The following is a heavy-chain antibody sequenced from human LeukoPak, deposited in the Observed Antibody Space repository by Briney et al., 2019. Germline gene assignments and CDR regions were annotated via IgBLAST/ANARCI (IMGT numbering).Heavy chain of an antibody. CDR3: ARQEYYDSSGPADY. D-gene: IGHD3-22*01. CDR1: GXSFTSYW. J-gene: IGHJ4*02. Sequence: GESLKISCKGSGXSFTSYWIGWVRQMPGKGLEWMGIIYPGDSDTRYSPSFQGKVTISADKSISTAYLQWSSLKASDTAMYYCARQEYYDSSGPADYWGQGTLVTVSS. CDR2: IYPGDSDT. V-gene: IGHV5-51*01.